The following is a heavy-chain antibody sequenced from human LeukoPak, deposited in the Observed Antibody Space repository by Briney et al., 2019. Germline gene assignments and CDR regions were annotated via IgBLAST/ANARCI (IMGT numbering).Heavy chain of an antibody. CDR3: ARGTAGYCSSTSCYQYGVGYYYYMDV. J-gene: IGHJ6*03. Sequence: SQTLSLTCTVSGGSISSGGYYWSWIRQHPGKGLEWIGYIYYSGSTYYNPSLKSRVTISVDTSKNQFSLKLSSVTAADTAVYYCARGTAGYCSSTSCYQYGVGYYYYMDVWGKGTTVTVSS. CDR1: GGSISSGGYY. D-gene: IGHD2-2*01. V-gene: IGHV4-31*03. CDR2: IYYSGST.